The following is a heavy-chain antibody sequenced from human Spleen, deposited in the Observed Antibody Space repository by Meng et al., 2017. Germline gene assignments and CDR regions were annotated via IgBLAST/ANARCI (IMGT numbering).Heavy chain of an antibody. V-gene: IGHV4-30-4*01. Sequence: QVQLQESGPGLLKPSQTLSLTCTVSSGSITTYDYYWTWIRQPPGKGLEWIGFIYYSGTTSYNPSLKSRVSISVDTSKNQFSLKLRSVTAADTAVYYCARGSTGWSTDYDNWGQGTLVTVSS. J-gene: IGHJ4*02. D-gene: IGHD6-19*01. CDR1: SGSITTYDYY. CDR3: ARGSTGWSTDYDN. CDR2: IYYSGTT.